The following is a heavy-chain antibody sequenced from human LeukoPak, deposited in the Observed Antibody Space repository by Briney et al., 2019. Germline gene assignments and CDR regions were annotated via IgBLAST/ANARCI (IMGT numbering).Heavy chain of an antibody. V-gene: IGHV3-23*01. CDR1: GFTFSSYA. CDR3: AKDRAGGGGYYRVFDY. Sequence: PGGSLRLSCAASGFTFSSYAMSWVRQAPGKGLEWVSAISGSGGSTYYADSVKGRFTISRDNSKNTLYLQMNSLRAEDTAVYYCAKDRAGGGGYYRVFDYWGQGTLVTVSS. J-gene: IGHJ4*02. D-gene: IGHD3-22*01. CDR2: ISGSGGST.